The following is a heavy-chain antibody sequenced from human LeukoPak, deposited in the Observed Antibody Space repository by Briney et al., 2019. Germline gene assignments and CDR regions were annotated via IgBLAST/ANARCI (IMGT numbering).Heavy chain of an antibody. J-gene: IGHJ4*02. D-gene: IGHD3-22*01. CDR3: ARDSSGYQ. CDR1: GFTFSTYW. CDR2: IKEDGSEK. Sequence: GSLRLSCAASGFTFSTYWMSWVRQAPGKGLEWVANIKEDGSEKYYGDSVKGRFTISRDNAENSLYLEMNSLRVEDTAVYYCARDSSGYQWGQGTLVTVSS. V-gene: IGHV3-7*01.